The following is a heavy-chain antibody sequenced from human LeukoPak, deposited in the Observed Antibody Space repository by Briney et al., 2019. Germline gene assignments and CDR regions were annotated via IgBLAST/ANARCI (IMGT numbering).Heavy chain of an antibody. V-gene: IGHV5-51*01. CDR1: GYSFTSYW. CDR3: ARLPLNTMVRGVDFDY. Sequence: GESLKISCKGSGYSFTSYWIGWVRQMPGKGLEWMGIIYPGDSDTRYSPSFQGQVTISADKSISTAYLQWSSLKASDTAMYYCARLPLNTMVRGVDFDYWGQGTLVTVSS. J-gene: IGHJ4*02. CDR2: IYPGDSDT. D-gene: IGHD3-10*01.